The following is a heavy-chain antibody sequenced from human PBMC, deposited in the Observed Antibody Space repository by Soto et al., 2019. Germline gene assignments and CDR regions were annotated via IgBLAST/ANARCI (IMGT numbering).Heavy chain of an antibody. D-gene: IGHD4-17*01. V-gene: IGHV1-69*01. CDR2: IIPIFGTA. CDR3: ARAWTTVVTDAFDI. Sequence: ASVKVSCKASGGTFSSYAISWVRQAPGQGLEWMGGIIPIFGTANYAQKFQGRVTITADESTSTAYMELSSLRSEDTAVYYCARAWTTVVTDAFDIWGQGTMVTVSS. CDR1: GGTFSSYA. J-gene: IGHJ3*02.